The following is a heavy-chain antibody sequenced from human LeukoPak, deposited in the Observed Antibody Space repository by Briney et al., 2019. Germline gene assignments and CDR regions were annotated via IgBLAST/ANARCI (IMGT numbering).Heavy chain of an antibody. CDR1: GFTLSSYS. J-gene: IGHJ3*02. V-gene: IGHV3-21*01. Sequence: GGSLRLSCAASGFTLSSYSMNWVRLAPGKGLEWVSSISSSSSYIYYADSVKGRFTISRDNAKNSLYLQMNSLRAEDTAVYYCAREGPTSDAFDIWGQGTMVTVSS. CDR3: AREGPTSDAFDI. CDR2: ISSSSSYI.